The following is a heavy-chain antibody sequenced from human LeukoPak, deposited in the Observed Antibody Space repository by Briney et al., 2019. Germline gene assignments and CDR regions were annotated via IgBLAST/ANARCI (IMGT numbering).Heavy chain of an antibody. Sequence: GGSLRLSCAPSGFTVSSNYMSWVRQAPGKGLEWVSIIYSDGSTYYADSVKGRFTVSRDNSKNTLFLQLNSLRPEDTAVYYCARVDYSDFSGQKYFQDWGQGTLVTVSS. J-gene: IGHJ1*01. D-gene: IGHD3-22*01. CDR3: ARVDYSDFSGQKYFQD. CDR1: GFTVSSNY. V-gene: IGHV3-66*01. CDR2: IYSDGST.